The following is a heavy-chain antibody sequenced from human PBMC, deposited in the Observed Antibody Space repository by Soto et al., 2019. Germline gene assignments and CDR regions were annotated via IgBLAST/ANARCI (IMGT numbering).Heavy chain of an antibody. J-gene: IGHJ4*02. Sequence: QVQLVQSGAEVEKPGSSVRVSCKASGDYFSKYTVNWVRQAPRQGLEWMGGIIPRFGTTNYAPTLQDRVTITADESMNTVYMELSSLRSEDTALYYCARGRGLYNSGRSQLDSWGQGTLVTVSS. CDR1: GDYFSKYT. D-gene: IGHD1-26*01. V-gene: IGHV1-69*01. CDR3: ARGRGLYNSGRSQLDS. CDR2: IIPRFGTT.